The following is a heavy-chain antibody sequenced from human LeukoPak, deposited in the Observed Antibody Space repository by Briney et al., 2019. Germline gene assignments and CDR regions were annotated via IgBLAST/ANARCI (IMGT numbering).Heavy chain of an antibody. J-gene: IGHJ4*02. CDR2: IYHSGST. CDR1: GYSISSGYY. CDR3: ARDLGGLRYYDSSGYSN. D-gene: IGHD3-22*01. Sequence: SETLSLTCAVSGYSISSGYYWGWIRQPPGKGLEGMGSIYHSGSTYYNPSLKSRVTISVDTSKNQFSLKLSSVTAADTAVYYCARDLGGLRYYDSSGYSNWGQGTLVTVSS. V-gene: IGHV4-38-2*02.